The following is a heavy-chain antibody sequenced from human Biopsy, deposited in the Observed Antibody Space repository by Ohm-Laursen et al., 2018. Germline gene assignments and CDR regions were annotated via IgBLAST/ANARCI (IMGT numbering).Heavy chain of an antibody. CDR2: IYYSGTT. V-gene: IGHV4-31*01. J-gene: IGHJ2*01. D-gene: IGHD4-23*01. CDR3: ARRPYGGTRYWYFDL. CDR1: GGSVSSGGFY. Sequence: TLSLTCTVSGGSVSSGGFYWSWIRQHPGKGLEWIGYIYYSGTTYYNPFLKSLVTISVDTSKNQFSLKLNSVTAADTAVYYCARRPYGGTRYWYFDLWGRGTLVTVSS.